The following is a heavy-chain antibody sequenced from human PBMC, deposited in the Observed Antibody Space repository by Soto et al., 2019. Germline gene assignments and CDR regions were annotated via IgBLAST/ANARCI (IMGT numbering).Heavy chain of an antibody. CDR3: ARHGGKRSWFDP. Sequence: GGSLRLSCAASGFTFSSYEMNWVRQAPGKGLEWVSYISSSGSTIYYADSVKGRFTISRDNAKNSLYLQMNGLRAEDTAVYYCARHGGKRSWFDPWGQGTLVTVSS. D-gene: IGHD2-15*01. CDR1: GFTFSSYE. CDR2: ISSSGSTI. V-gene: IGHV3-48*03. J-gene: IGHJ5*02.